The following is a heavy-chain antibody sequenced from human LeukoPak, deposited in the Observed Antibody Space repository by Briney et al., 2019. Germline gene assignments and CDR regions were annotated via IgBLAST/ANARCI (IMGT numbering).Heavy chain of an antibody. CDR3: ARYTTVTTLGY. Sequence: ASVKVSCKASGYTFTGYYMHWVRQAPGQGLEWMGWINTNTGNPTYAQAFTGRFVFSVDTSVSTAYLQISSLKAEDTAVYYCARYTTVTTLGYWGRGTLVTVSS. J-gene: IGHJ4*02. V-gene: IGHV7-4-1*02. CDR2: INTNTGNP. CDR1: GYTFTGYY. D-gene: IGHD4-17*01.